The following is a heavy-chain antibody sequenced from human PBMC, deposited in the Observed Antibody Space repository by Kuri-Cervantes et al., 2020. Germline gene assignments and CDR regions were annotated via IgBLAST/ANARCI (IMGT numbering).Heavy chain of an antibody. V-gene: IGHV1-18*01. CDR1: GYTFTSYG. Sequence: ASVKVSCKASGYTFTSYGISWVRQAPGQGLEWMGWISAYNGNTNYAQKLQGRVTMTTDTSTSTAYMELRSLRSDDTAVYYCARSLYYYGSGSPRLADYWGQGTLVTVSS. CDR3: ARSLYYYGSGSPRLADY. D-gene: IGHD3-10*01. J-gene: IGHJ4*02. CDR2: ISAYNGNT.